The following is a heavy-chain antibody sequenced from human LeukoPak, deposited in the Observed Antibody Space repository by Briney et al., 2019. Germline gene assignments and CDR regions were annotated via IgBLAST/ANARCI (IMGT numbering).Heavy chain of an antibody. CDR3: ARDRGDGYNYDY. J-gene: IGHJ4*02. D-gene: IGHD5-24*01. CDR2: IYTSGST. CDR1: GGSISSGSYY. V-gene: IGHV4-61*02. Sequence: SQTLSLTCTVSGGSISSGSYYWSWIRQPAGKGLEWIGRIYTSGSTNYNPSLKSRVTISVDTSKNQFPLKLSSVTAADTAVYYCARDRGDGYNYDYWGQGTLVTVSS.